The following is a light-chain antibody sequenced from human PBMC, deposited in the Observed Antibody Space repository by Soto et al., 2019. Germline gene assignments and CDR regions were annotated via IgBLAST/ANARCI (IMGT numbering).Light chain of an antibody. Sequence: QSVLTQPASVSGSPGQSITISCTGTSSDVGSHNYVSWYQQDPGKAPKLIFYDVSNRPSGVSDRFSVSKSGNTASLTISNLQAEDEAAYYCSSYTNSGTYVFGTGTKVTVL. CDR2: DVS. J-gene: IGLJ1*01. V-gene: IGLV2-14*01. CDR3: SSYTNSGTYV. CDR1: SSDVGSHNY.